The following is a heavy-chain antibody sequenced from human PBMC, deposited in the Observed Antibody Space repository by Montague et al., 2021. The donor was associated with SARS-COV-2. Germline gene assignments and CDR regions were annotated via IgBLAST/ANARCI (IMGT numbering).Heavy chain of an antibody. CDR3: ARGRQHFNMIVVVMTGGEYYFDY. V-gene: IGHV4-34*01. CDR1: GGSITDYY. J-gene: IGHJ4*02. Sequence: SETLSLTCAVYGGSITDYYWSWIRQPPGKGLEWIGEINHRGTSNYNPSLKSRVSTSVDTSKNQFSLYLGSVAAADTAVYYCARGRQHFNMIVVVMTGGEYYFDYWGQGTLVTVSS. D-gene: IGHD3-22*01. CDR2: INHRGTS.